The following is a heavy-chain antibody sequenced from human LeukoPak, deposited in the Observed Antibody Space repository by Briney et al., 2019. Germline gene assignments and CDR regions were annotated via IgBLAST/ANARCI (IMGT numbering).Heavy chain of an antibody. Sequence: ASVKVSCKASGYTFTSYGLIWVRQAPGQVLEWMGWISPYSGNTNYAQKLQGRVTMTTDTSTSTAYMELRSLRSDDTAVYYCARQERQAFDYWGQGTLVTVSS. CDR2: ISPYSGNT. V-gene: IGHV1-18*01. D-gene: IGHD1-1*01. CDR1: GYTFTSYG. CDR3: ARQERQAFDY. J-gene: IGHJ4*02.